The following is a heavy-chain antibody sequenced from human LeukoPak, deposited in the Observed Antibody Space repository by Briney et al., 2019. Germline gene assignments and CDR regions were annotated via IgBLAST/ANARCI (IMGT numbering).Heavy chain of an antibody. J-gene: IGHJ6*03. V-gene: IGHV4-38-2*02. Sequence: SETLSLTCTVSGYSISSGYYWGWIRQPPGKGLEWIGSIYHSGSTYYNPSLKSRVTISVDTSKNQFSLKLSSVTAADTAVYYCARIYSGYRYYYYYYMDVWGKGTTVTVSS. CDR3: ARIYSGYRYYYYYYMDV. CDR2: IYHSGST. CDR1: GYSISSGYY. D-gene: IGHD5-12*01.